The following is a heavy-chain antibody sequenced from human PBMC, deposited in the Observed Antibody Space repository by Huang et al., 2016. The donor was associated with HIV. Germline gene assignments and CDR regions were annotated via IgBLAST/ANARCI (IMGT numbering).Heavy chain of an antibody. V-gene: IGHV3-23*01. J-gene: IGHJ4*02. CDR3: AKPYSGSSNQVFDY. D-gene: IGHD1-26*01. CDR1: GFTFNLYA. Sequence: EVRLLESGGRLVQSGESLRLSCAASGFTFNLYAMSWVRQAPGKGVEWVAGISASGDTKNYPDSVKGRFTISRDNSRSIRYLQMSSLGVEATAMYYCAKPYSGSSNQVFDYWGQGTMVTVSS. CDR2: ISASGDTK.